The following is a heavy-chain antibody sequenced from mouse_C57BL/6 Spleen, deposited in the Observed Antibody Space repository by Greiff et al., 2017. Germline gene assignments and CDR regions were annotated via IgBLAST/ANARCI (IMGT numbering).Heavy chain of an antibody. V-gene: IGHV1-18*01. CDR2: INPNNGGT. Sequence: EVQLQESGPELVKPGASVKIPCKASGYTFTDYNMDWVKQSHGKSLEWIGDINPNNGGTIYNQKFKGKATLTVDKSSSTAYMELRSLASEDTAVYYCARRYRGFDVWGTGTTVTVSS. CDR1: GYTFTDYN. CDR3: ARRYRGFDV. J-gene: IGHJ1*03. D-gene: IGHD1-1*01.